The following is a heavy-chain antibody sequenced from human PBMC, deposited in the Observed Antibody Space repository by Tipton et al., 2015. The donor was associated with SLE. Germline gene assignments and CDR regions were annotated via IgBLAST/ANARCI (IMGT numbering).Heavy chain of an antibody. Sequence: TLSLTCTVSGGSISGYYWSWIRQSPGKGLEWIGYIHDSGRTNPNPSLRSRITMSLDTSKRQFSLRLSSVTAADTAVYYCARERRDYGSNPFSYFFDYWGQGTLVTVSS. CDR3: ARERRDYGSNPFSYFFDY. D-gene: IGHD4-23*01. CDR1: GGSISGYY. V-gene: IGHV4-4*08. J-gene: IGHJ4*02. CDR2: IHDSGRT.